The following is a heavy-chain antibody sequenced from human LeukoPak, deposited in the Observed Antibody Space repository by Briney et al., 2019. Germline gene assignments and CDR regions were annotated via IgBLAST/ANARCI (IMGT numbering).Heavy chain of an antibody. CDR3: ARDLPFED. Sequence: ASVKVSCKASGYTFTTCHMHWVRQAPGQGLERMGRMHPSSGATNYAQRFQGRVTLTRDTSIDTAYMELSRLTSDDTAVYYCARDLPFEDWGQGTLVTVSS. D-gene: IGHD2/OR15-2a*01. V-gene: IGHV1-2*06. CDR2: MHPSSGAT. J-gene: IGHJ4*02. CDR1: GYTFTTCH.